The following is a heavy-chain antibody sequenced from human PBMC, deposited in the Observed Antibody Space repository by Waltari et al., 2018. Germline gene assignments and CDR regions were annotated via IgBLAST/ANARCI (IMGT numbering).Heavy chain of an antibody. V-gene: IGHV3-7*01. CDR3: ATSRTFDY. Sequence: EVQLVESGGGLVQPGGSLRLHCVASGFTFSSYWVNWVRQALGKGLEWVANIKQDGSEKYFVDSVKGRFTISRDNAKNSLFLQMNSLRAEDTAVYYCATSRTFDYWGQGTLVTVSS. D-gene: IGHD2-2*01. CDR2: IKQDGSEK. CDR1: GFTFSSYW. J-gene: IGHJ4*02.